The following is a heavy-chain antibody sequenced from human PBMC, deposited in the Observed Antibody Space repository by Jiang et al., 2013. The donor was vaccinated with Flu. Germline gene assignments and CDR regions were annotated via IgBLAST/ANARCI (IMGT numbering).Heavy chain of an antibody. CDR2: SSSSSYI. D-gene: IGHD6-6*01. J-gene: IGHJ4*02. CDR3: ARDRVAARPSYFDY. V-gene: IGHV3-21*01. Sequence: SSSSSYIYYADSVKGRFTISRDNAKNSLYPQMNSLRAEDTAVYYCARDRVAARPSYFDYVGPGNPGSPSPQ.